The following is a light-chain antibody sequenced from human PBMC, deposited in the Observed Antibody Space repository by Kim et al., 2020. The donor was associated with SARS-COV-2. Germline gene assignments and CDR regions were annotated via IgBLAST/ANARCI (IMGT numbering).Light chain of an antibody. CDR3: QQYHTSPYN. CDR1: QSVSTY. Sequence: SLSPGETATPSCRAGQSVSTYLAWYQQKPGRSPRLLIYGAFNRAPGIPDRFSGSESGTDFTLTISGLEPEDFAVYYCQQYHTSPYNFGPGTKLEI. J-gene: IGKJ2*01. V-gene: IGKV3-20*01. CDR2: GAF.